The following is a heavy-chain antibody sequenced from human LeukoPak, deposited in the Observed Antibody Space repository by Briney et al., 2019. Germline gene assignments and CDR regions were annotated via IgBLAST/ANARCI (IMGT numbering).Heavy chain of an antibody. CDR1: GGSINSHSYY. D-gene: IGHD5-24*01. CDR2: VYYDGTS. CDR3: VRHMSTNTGYFDS. V-gene: IGHV4-39*01. Sequence: SETLSLTCTVSGGSINSHSYYWGWIRQPPGKGLEGIGSVYYDGTSYSNPSLTSRAAVFVDTSRDEFSLDLSFVTAADTAVYYCVRHMSTNTGYFDSCGQGTLVSVSS. J-gene: IGHJ4*02.